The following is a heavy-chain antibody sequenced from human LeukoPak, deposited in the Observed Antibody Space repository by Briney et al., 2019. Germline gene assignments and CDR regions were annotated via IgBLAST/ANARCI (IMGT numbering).Heavy chain of an antibody. CDR3: ARHGAGIWQQAKYYFDN. D-gene: IGHD6-13*01. Sequence: SETLSLTCTVSGGSISSYYWSWIRQPPGKGLEWIGYIDYSGSTNYNPSLKSRVTISVDTSKNQFSLKLSSVTAADTAVYYCARHGAGIWQQAKYYFDNWGQGTLVTVSS. V-gene: IGHV4-59*08. J-gene: IGHJ4*02. CDR1: GGSISSYY. CDR2: IDYSGST.